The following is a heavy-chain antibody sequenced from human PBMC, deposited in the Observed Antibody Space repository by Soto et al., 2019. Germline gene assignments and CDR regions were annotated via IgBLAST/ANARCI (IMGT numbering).Heavy chain of an antibody. CDR2: VNPSGGHT. CDR1: GDTFTNYY. CDR3: ARGGHVVVVTAAFDY. V-gene: IGHV1-46*01. Sequence: QVQLMQSGAEVKKPGASVKVSCKASGDTFTNYYIHWVRQAPGQGLEWMVTVNPSGGHTTYSQNFLGRLTMTRDTSTSTLYMELTSWTSDDTAVYYCARGGHVVVVTAAFDYWGQGTLVTVSS. J-gene: IGHJ4*02. D-gene: IGHD2-21*02.